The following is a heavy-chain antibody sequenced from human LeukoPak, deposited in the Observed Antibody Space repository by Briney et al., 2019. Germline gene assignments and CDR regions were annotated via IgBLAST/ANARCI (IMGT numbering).Heavy chain of an antibody. CDR3: ARDPPDYYGSGAGGY. CDR2: IIPVFGTA. Sequence: SVKVSCKASGSTFSSYAISWVRQAPGQGLEWMGGIIPVFGTANHAQKFQGRVTITTDESTSTAYMELSSLRSEDTAVYYCARDPPDYYGSGAGGYWGQGTLVTVSS. CDR1: GSTFSSYA. V-gene: IGHV1-69*05. D-gene: IGHD3-10*01. J-gene: IGHJ4*02.